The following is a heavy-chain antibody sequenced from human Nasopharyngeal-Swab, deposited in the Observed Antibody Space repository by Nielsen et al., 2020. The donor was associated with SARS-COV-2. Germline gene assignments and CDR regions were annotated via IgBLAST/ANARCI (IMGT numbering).Heavy chain of an antibody. Sequence: SETLSLTCAVYGGSISGYYWSWIRQPPGKGLEWIGEISHYGSTNYNPSLKSRVTISVDTSKNQFSLTLSSVTAADTAVYYCARGRSSSWYHYYFDYWGQGTLVTVSS. CDR1: GGSISGYY. J-gene: IGHJ4*02. CDR2: ISHYGST. V-gene: IGHV4-34*01. CDR3: ARGRSSSWYHYYFDY. D-gene: IGHD6-13*01.